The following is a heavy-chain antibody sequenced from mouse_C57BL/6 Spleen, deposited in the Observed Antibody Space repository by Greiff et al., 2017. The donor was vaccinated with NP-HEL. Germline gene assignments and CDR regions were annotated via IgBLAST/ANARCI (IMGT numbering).Heavy chain of an antibody. CDR3: AREGLYYDYDDAMDY. CDR2: IYPGSGST. Sequence: VQLQQPGAELVKPGASVKMSCKASGYTFTSYWITWVKQRPGQGLEWIGDIYPGSGSTNYNEKFKSKATLTVDTSSSTAYMQLSSLTSEDSAVYYCAREGLYYDYDDAMDYWGQGTSVTVSS. V-gene: IGHV1-55*01. CDR1: GYTFTSYW. D-gene: IGHD2-4*01. J-gene: IGHJ4*01.